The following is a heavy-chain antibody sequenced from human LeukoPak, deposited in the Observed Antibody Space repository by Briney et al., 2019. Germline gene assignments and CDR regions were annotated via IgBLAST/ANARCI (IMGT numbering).Heavy chain of an antibody. V-gene: IGHV3-23*01. CDR3: AKALQWELLFPH. CDR2: ISGSGGST. Sequence: GGSLRLSCAASGFTFSSYAMSWIRQAPGKGLEWVSAISGSGGSTYYADSVKGRFTISRDNSKNTLYLQMNSLRAEDTAVYYCAKALQWELLFPHWGQGTLVTVSS. J-gene: IGHJ4*02. D-gene: IGHD1-26*01. CDR1: GFTFSSYA.